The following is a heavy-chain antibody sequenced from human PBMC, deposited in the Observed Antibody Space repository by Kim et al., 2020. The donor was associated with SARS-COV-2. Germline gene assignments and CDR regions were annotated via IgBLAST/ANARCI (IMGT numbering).Heavy chain of an antibody. Sequence: SETLSLTCAVYGGSFSGYYWSWIRQPPGKGLEWIGEINHSGSTNYNPSLKSRVTIPVDTSKNQFSLKLSSVTAADTAVYYCARGADYYGSGMLWLARLYYVYGRDVGGQGTTVTVSS. CDR3: ARGADYYGSGMLWLARLYYVYGRDV. D-gene: IGHD3-10*01. CDR2: INHSGST. CDR1: GGSFSGYY. J-gene: IGHJ6*02. V-gene: IGHV4-34*01.